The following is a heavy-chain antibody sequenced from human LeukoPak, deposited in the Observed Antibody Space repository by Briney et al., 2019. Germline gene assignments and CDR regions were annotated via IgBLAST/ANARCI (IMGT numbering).Heavy chain of an antibody. D-gene: IGHD3-10*01. CDR2: INHSGST. J-gene: IGHJ5*02. CDR1: GYSISSGYY. Sequence: PSETLSLTCTVSGYSISSGYYWGWIRQPPGKGLEWIGEINHSGSTNYNPSLKSRVTISVDTSKNQFSLKLSSVTAADTAVYYCARGLPWFGGAGPEMDWFDPWRQGTLVIVSS. V-gene: IGHV4-38-2*02. CDR3: ARGLPWFGGAGPEMDWFDP.